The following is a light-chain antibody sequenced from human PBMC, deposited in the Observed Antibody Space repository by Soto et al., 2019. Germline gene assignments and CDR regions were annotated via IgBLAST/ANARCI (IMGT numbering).Light chain of an antibody. CDR3: AAWDDSLSGWE. CDR2: RDN. V-gene: IGLV1-47*01. J-gene: IGLJ2*01. Sequence: QAVVTQPPSASGTPGQSVTISCSGSSSNIGSDYVYWFQLLPGTAPKLLIYRDNQRPSGVSDRFSGSKSGTSGSLAISGLRTEDEADYYCAAWDDSLSGWEFGGGTKVT. CDR1: SSNIGSDY.